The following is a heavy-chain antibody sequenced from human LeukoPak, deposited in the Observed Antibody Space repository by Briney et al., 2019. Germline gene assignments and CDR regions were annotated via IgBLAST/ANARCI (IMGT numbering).Heavy chain of an antibody. V-gene: IGHV3-48*01. CDR3: AREHCSSTSCPKLNWFDP. CDR1: GFTFSSYS. Sequence: PGGSLRLSCAASGFTFSSYSMNWVRQAPGKGLEWVSYISSSSSTIYYADSVKGRFTISRDNAKNSLYLQMNSLRAEDTAVYYCAREHCSSTSCPKLNWFDPWGQGTLVTVFS. J-gene: IGHJ5*02. CDR2: ISSSSSTI. D-gene: IGHD2-2*01.